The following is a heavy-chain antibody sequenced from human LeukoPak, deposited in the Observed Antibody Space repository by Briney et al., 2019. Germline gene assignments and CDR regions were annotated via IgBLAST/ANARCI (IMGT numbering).Heavy chain of an antibody. CDR1: GYTFTNYY. Sequence: GASVKVSCKASGYTFTNYYMHWVRQAPGQGLEWMGIINPSGGSPSYAQKFQGRVTITRDTSTSTVYMELSSLRSEDTAVYYCARRGLNDFWSGPYYFDYWGQGTLVTVSS. CDR3: ARRGLNDFWSGPYYFDY. D-gene: IGHD3-3*01. CDR2: INPSGGSP. J-gene: IGHJ4*02. V-gene: IGHV1-46*01.